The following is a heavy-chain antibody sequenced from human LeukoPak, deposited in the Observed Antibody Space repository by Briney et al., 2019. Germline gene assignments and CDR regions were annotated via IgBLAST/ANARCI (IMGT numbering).Heavy chain of an antibody. CDR3: ARDLHFVVVPAALDY. J-gene: IGHJ4*02. V-gene: IGHV3-48*01. CDR1: GFTFSSYS. Sequence: GGSLRLSCAASGFTFSSYSMNWVRQAPGKGLEWVSYISSSSSTIYYADSVKGRFTISRDNAKNSLYLQMNSLRAEDTAVYYCARDLHFVVVPAALDYWGQGTLVTVSS. D-gene: IGHD2-2*01. CDR2: ISSSSSTI.